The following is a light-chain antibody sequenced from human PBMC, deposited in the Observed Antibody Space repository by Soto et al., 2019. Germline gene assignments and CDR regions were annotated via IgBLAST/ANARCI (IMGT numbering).Light chain of an antibody. V-gene: IGLV2-8*01. CDR1: SSDVGGYNY. CDR3: SSYAGSNRI. CDR2: EVS. J-gene: IGLJ1*01. Sequence: QSVLTQPPSASGSPGQSVTISCTGTSSDVGGYNYVSWYQQHPGKAPKLMTYEVSKRPSGVPDRFSGSKSGNTASLTVSGLQAEDEADYYCSSYAGSNRIFGTGTKVTVL.